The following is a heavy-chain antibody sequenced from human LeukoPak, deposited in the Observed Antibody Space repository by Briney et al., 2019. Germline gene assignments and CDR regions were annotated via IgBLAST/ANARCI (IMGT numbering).Heavy chain of an antibody. J-gene: IGHJ5*02. CDR3: ARDFKANWFDP. CDR2: IYYSGST. CDR1: GGSISSYY. V-gene: IGHV4-59*01. Sequence: SSETLSLTCTVSGGSISSYYWSWIRQPPGKGLEWIGYIYYSGSTNYNPSLKSRVTISVDTSKNQFSLKLSSVTAADTAVYYCARDFKANWFDPWGQGTLVTVSS.